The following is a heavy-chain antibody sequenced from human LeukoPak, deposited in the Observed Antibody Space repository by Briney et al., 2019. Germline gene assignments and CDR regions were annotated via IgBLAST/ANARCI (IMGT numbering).Heavy chain of an antibody. J-gene: IGHJ4*02. CDR3: ARDSPAAMLDIDY. D-gene: IGHD2-2*01. CDR1: GYTFTDYY. Sequence: ASVKVSCKASGYTFTDYYIHWVRQATGQRLEWMGWIYLNNGDTRSAEKFQGRVTMTSDTSISTAYMELSSLTSDDMAVYYCARDSPAAMLDIDYWGQGTLVTVSS. CDR2: IYLNNGDT. V-gene: IGHV1-2*02.